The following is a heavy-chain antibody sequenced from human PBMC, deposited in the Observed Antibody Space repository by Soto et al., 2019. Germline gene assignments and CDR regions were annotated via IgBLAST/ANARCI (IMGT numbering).Heavy chain of an antibody. CDR1: GFTFSSYA. CDR3: AREKTWRFGELLENWFDP. Sequence: GGSLRLSWEASGFTFSSYAMHWVRQAPGRGRGWGAVKSYDGSNKYYADSVKGRFTISRDNSKNTLYLQMNSLRAEDTAVYYCAREKTWRFGELLENWFDPWGQGTLVTVSS. D-gene: IGHD3-10*01. V-gene: IGHV3-30-3*01. J-gene: IGHJ5*02. CDR2: KSYDGSNK.